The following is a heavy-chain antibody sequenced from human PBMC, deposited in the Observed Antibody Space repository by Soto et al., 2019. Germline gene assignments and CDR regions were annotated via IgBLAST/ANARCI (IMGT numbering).Heavy chain of an antibody. CDR2: IYHSGTT. Sequence: QVQLQESGPGLVRPSGTLSLTCAVSGGSISSSKWWTWVRQPPGKGLEWIGEIYHSGTTNYIPSLKSRATISVDRSTNHFSLELTSATAADTAVYYCATRFDGFGSYEYWGQGTLVTVSS. D-gene: IGHD3-10*01. V-gene: IGHV4-4*02. CDR1: GGSISSSKW. J-gene: IGHJ4*02. CDR3: ATRFDGFGSYEY.